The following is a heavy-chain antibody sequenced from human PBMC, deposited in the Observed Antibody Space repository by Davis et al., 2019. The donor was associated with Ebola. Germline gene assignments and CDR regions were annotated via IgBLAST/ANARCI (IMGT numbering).Heavy chain of an antibody. J-gene: IGHJ6*02. V-gene: IGHV3-33*01. CDR1: GFTFSSYG. Sequence: GESLKISCAASGFTFSSYGMHWVRQAPGKGLEWVAVIWYDGSNKYYADSVKGRFTISRDNAKNSLYLQMNSLRAEDTAVYYCAREEGVGATGYYYYGMDVWGQGTTVTVSS. CDR3: AREEGVGATGYYYYGMDV. CDR2: IWYDGSNK. D-gene: IGHD1-26*01.